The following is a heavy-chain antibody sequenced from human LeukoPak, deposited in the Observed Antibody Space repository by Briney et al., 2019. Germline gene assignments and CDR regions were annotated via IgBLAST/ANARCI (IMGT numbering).Heavy chain of an antibody. J-gene: IGHJ4*02. Sequence: PSETLSLTCTVSGGSISSYYWSWIRQPAGEGLEWIGRIYSSGSTNFNPSLKSRVTMSVDTSKNQVSLNLSSGTAADAAVYYCARESISVGDYWGQGALVTVSS. CDR1: GGSISSYY. D-gene: IGHD6-19*01. V-gene: IGHV4-4*07. CDR3: ARESISVGDY. CDR2: IYSSGST.